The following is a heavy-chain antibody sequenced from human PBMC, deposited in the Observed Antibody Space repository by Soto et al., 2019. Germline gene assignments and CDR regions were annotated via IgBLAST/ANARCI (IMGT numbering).Heavy chain of an antibody. Sequence: QVQLVQSGAEVKKPGSSVKVSCKASGGTFSSYAISWVRQAPGQGLEWMGGIIPIFGTANYAQKFQGRVTITADKSTSTAYMELSSLRSEDTAVYYCVRVGDYYGSGTIRYYYGMDVWGQGTTVTVSS. J-gene: IGHJ6*02. V-gene: IGHV1-69*06. CDR1: GGTFSSYA. CDR3: VRVGDYYGSGTIRYYYGMDV. D-gene: IGHD3-10*01. CDR2: IIPIFGTA.